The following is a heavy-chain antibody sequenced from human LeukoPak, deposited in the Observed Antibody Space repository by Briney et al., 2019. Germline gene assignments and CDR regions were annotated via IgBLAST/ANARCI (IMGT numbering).Heavy chain of an antibody. Sequence: ASVKVSCKASGYTFTGYYMHWVRQAPGQGPEWMGRINPKSGDTSYAQKFQGRVTMTRDTSISTVYMELSRLRSDDTAVYYCARDQMDRGLYTNHLDKWGQGTLVTVSS. CDR3: ARDQMDRGLYTNHLDK. J-gene: IGHJ4*02. CDR2: INPKSGDT. V-gene: IGHV1-2*06. CDR1: GYTFTGYY. D-gene: IGHD2-8*01.